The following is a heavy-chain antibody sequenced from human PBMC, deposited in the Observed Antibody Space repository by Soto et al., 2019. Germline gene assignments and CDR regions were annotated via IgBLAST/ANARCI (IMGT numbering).Heavy chain of an antibody. CDR3: AKDQARQVGIYYYYYGMDV. D-gene: IGHD2-15*01. V-gene: IGHV3-30*18. CDR2: ISYDGSNK. J-gene: IGHJ6*02. CDR1: GFTFSSYG. Sequence: GGSLRLSCAASGFTFSSYGMHWVRQAPGKGLEWVAVISYDGSNKYYAGSVKGRFTISRDNSKNTLYLQMNSLRAEDTAVYYCAKDQARQVGIYYYYYGMDVWGQGTTVTVSS.